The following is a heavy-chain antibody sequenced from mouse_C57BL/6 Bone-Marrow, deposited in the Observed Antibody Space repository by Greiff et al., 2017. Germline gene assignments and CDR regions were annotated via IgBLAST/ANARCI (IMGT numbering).Heavy chain of an antibody. CDR1: GYTFTSYW. CDR2: IDPSDSYT. Sequence: QVQLQQPGAELVMPGASVKLSCKASGYTFTSYWMHWVKQRPGQGLEWIGEIDPSDSYTNYNQKFKGKSTLTVDKSSSTADMQLSSLTSEDSAVYYCARWIYDGYWAYWGQGTLVTVSA. J-gene: IGHJ3*01. CDR3: ARWIYDGYWAY. V-gene: IGHV1-69*01. D-gene: IGHD2-3*01.